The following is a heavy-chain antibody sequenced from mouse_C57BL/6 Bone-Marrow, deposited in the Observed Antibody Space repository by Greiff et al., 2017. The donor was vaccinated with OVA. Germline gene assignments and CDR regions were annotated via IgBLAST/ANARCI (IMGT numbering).Heavy chain of an antibody. D-gene: IGHD2-2*01. CDR2: IYPGSGST. CDR3: ARGATMVTTRVMDY. J-gene: IGHJ4*01. V-gene: IGHV1-55*01. CDR1: GYTFTSYW. Sequence: QVQLQQPGAELVKPGASVKMSCKASGYTFTSYWITWVKQRPGQGLEWIGDIYPGSGSTNYNEKFKSKATLTVDTSSSTDYMQLSSLTSEDSAVYYCARGATMVTTRVMDYWGQGTSVTVSS.